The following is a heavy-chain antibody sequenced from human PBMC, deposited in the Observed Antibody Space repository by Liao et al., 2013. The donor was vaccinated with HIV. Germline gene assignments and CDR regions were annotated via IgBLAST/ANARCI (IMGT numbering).Heavy chain of an antibody. J-gene: IGHJ4*02. Sequence: QVELQQWGAGLLKPSETLSVTCAVYGGSFSGYYWSWIRQPPGKGLEWIGEINHSGITNYNPSLKSRVTISVDTSKSQFSLKLSSVTAADTAVYYCARGQGRLPRVGYWGQGTLVTVSS. CDR1: GGSFSGYY. CDR3: ARGQGRLPRVGY. V-gene: IGHV4-34*01. CDR2: INHSGIT. D-gene: IGHD3-22*01.